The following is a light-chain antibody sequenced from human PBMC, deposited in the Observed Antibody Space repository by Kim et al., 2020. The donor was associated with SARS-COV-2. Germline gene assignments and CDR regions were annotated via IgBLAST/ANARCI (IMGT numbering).Light chain of an antibody. CDR1: QNIATY. CDR3: QQRNTWPPAVT. J-gene: IGKJ4*01. CDR2: AES. Sequence: SPGEKATPSGRPSQNIATYLAWYQRRPGKAPRPLVNAESNRALGVPERFSGSGSGTAFTLTISSLEPEDFSIYYCQQRNTWPPAVTSGGGPRWISN. V-gene: IGKV3-11*01.